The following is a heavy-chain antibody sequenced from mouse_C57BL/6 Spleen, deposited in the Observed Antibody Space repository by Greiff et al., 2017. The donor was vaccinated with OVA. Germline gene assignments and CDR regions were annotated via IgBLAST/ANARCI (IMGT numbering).Heavy chain of an antibody. CDR2: IYPRDGST. CDR1: GYTFTDHT. J-gene: IGHJ1*03. CDR3: ARTYYSNQRYFDV. V-gene: IGHV1-78*01. Sequence: VQLVESDAELVKPGASVKISCKVSGYTFTDHTIHWMKQRPEQGLEWIGYIYPRDGSTKYNEKFKGKATLTADKSSSTAYMQLNSLTSEDSAVYFCARTYYSNQRYFDVWGTGTTVTVSS. D-gene: IGHD2-5*01.